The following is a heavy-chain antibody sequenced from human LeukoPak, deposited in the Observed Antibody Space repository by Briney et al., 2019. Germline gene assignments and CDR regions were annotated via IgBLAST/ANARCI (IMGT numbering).Heavy chain of an antibody. V-gene: IGHV5-51*01. CDR2: IYPDDSDT. D-gene: IGHD5-18*01. J-gene: IGHJ3*02. CDR3: ARILQLNPPSDAFDI. Sequence: GESLKISCKGSGYSFTSYWIGWVRQMPGKGLEWMGIIYPDDSDTRYSPSFEGQVIISVDKSISTAYLQWSSLKASDTAMYYCARILQLNPPSDAFDIWGQGTMVTVSS. CDR1: GYSFTSYW.